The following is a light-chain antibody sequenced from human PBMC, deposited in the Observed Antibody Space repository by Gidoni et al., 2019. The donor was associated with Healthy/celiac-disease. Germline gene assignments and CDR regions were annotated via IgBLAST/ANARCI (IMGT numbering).Light chain of an antibody. Sequence: AIQLTQSPSSLSASVGDRVTITCRASQGISSALAWYQQKPGKAPKLLIYDASRLESGVPSRFSGSGSGTDFTLTISSLQPEDFATYFCQQFNSYPHAYTFGQGTKLEIK. CDR1: QGISSA. V-gene: IGKV1-13*02. CDR2: DAS. CDR3: QQFNSYPHAYT. J-gene: IGKJ2*01.